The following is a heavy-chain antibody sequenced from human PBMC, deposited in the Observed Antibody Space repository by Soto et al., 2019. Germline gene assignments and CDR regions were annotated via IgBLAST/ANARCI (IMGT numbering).Heavy chain of an antibody. CDR3: ARDRGLTIAAAGTYYYYGMDV. V-gene: IGHV1-2*02. D-gene: IGHD6-13*01. Sequence: GASVKVSCKASGYTFTGYYMHWVRQAPGQGLEWMGWINPNSGGTNYAQKFQGRVTMTRDTSISTAYMELSRLRSDDTAVYYCARDRGLTIAAAGTYYYYGMDVWGQGTTVTVSS. CDR1: GYTFTGYY. J-gene: IGHJ6*02. CDR2: INPNSGGT.